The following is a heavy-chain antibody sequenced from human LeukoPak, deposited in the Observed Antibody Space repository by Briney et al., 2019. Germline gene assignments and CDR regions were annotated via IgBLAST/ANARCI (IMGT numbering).Heavy chain of an antibody. J-gene: IGHJ6*03. CDR3: ARRSLDYYYYMDV. V-gene: IGHV7-4-1*02. CDR2: INTNTGNP. Sequence: ASVKVSCKASGYTFTGYYMHWVRQAPGQGLEWMGWINTNTGNPTYAQGFTGRFVFSLDTSVSTAYLQISSLKAEDTAVYYCARRSLDYYYYMDVWGKGTTVTVSS. CDR1: GYTFTGYY.